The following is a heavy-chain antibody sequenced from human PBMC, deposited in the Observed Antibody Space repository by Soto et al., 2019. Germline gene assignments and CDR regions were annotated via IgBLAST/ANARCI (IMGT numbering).Heavy chain of an antibody. CDR2: IIPIFGTP. CDR3: ARDRDDYGSGNYYNRIDF. J-gene: IGHJ4*02. D-gene: IGHD3-10*01. CDR1: GGIFSTYA. Sequence: QVQLVQSGAEVKKPGSSVKVSCKASGGIFSTYAISWLRQAPGQGLEWMGGIIPIFGTPNYAQRFQGRVTITADESKRTAYMELSRLRSEDTAVYDCARDRDDYGSGNYYNRIDFWGQGTLVTVSS. V-gene: IGHV1-69*01.